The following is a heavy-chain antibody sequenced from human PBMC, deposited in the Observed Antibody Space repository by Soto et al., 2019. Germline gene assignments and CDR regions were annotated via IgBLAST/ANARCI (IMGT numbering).Heavy chain of an antibody. V-gene: IGHV4-31*03. CDR2: IYDSGST. J-gene: IGHJ4*02. CDR1: GGSISGGYY. Sequence: QVQLQESGPGLVKPSQTLSLTCTVSGGSISGGYYWSWIRQHPGKGLEWIGYIYDSGSTYHDSSLKSRVTISVDTSKNQFSLKLSSMTAADTAVYYCARAKGRSYFDHWCQGTLVTVSS. CDR3: ARAKGRSYFDH.